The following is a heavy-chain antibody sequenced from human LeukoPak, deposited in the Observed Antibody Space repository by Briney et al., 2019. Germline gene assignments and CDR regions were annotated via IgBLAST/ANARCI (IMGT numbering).Heavy chain of an antibody. D-gene: IGHD3-22*01. V-gene: IGHV3-7*03. J-gene: IGHJ5*02. CDR2: MNIDGSEK. Sequence: GGSLRLSCAASGFTFSSYWMGWVRQAPGKRLEWVANMNIDGSEKYYADSVKGRFTISRDNARNSVYLQMNSLRVEDTAVYYCATDKWGHNYYDSSGYYLWGQGTLVTVSS. CDR3: ATDKWGHNYYDSSGYYL. CDR1: GFTFSSYW.